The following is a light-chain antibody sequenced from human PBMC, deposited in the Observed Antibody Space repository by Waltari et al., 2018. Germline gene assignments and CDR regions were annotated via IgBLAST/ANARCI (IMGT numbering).Light chain of an antibody. CDR1: SSALGAYNY. CDR3: SSYTSSSTLGV. Sequence: QSALTQPASVSGSPGQSITISCTGTSSALGAYNYVSWYQQHPGKAPKLMIYEVSHRPSGVSDRFSGSKSGNTASLTISGLQAEDEADYYCSSYTSSSTLGVFGGGTKLTVL. J-gene: IGLJ2*01. CDR2: EVS. V-gene: IGLV2-14*01.